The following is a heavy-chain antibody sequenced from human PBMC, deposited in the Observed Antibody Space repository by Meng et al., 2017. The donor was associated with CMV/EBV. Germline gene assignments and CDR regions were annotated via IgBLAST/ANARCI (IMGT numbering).Heavy chain of an antibody. CDR3: ASSVYYDFWSGSQTFDY. D-gene: IGHD3-3*01. J-gene: IGHJ4*02. V-gene: IGHV4-59*01. CDR2: IYYSGST. CDR1: GGSISSYD. Sequence: QVQLQESGPGLVKPSETLSLTCTVSGGSISSYDWSWIRQPPGKGLEWIGYIYYSGSTNYNPSLKSRVTISVDTSKNQFSLKLSSVTAADTAVYYCASSVYYDFWSGSQTFDYWGQGTLVTVSS.